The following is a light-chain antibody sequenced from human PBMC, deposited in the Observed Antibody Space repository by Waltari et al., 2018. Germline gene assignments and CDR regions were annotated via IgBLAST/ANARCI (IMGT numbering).Light chain of an antibody. Sequence: EVVMTQSPATLSVSPGESATLSCRASRSVGTNVVWYQQRPGRPPRPLIDAASIRATDTPARFRGSGSGTEFSLTISSLQSEDFVVYYCQQFNDWPRTFGQGTRVEI. CDR1: RSVGTN. CDR2: AAS. CDR3: QQFNDWPRT. J-gene: IGKJ1*01. V-gene: IGKV3-15*01.